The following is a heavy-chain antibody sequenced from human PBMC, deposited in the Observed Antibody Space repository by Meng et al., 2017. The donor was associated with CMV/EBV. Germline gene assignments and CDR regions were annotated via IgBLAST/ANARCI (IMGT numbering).Heavy chain of an antibody. V-gene: IGHV4-39*01. D-gene: IGHD2-2*01. J-gene: IGHJ4*02. Sequence: SETLSLTCTVSGGCISSSSYYWGWIRQPPGKGLEWIGSIYYSGSTYYNPSLKSRVTISVDTSKNQFSLKLSSVTAADTAVYYCAREAIDCSSTSCELDYWGQGTLVTVSS. CDR3: AREAIDCSSTSCELDY. CDR1: GGCISSSSYY. CDR2: IYYSGST.